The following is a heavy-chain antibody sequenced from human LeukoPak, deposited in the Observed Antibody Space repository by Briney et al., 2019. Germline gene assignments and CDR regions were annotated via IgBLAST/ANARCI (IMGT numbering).Heavy chain of an antibody. Sequence: GGSLRLSCAASGFAFNSYAMNWVRQAPGKGLEWVSAISGSGGSTYYADSVKGRFTTSRDNSKNTLYLQMNSLRADDTAVYYCAKDRPYSIGWYLIFDYWGQGTLVTVSS. V-gene: IGHV3-23*01. J-gene: IGHJ4*02. CDR3: AKDRPYSIGWYLIFDY. CDR1: GFAFNSYA. CDR2: ISGSGGST. D-gene: IGHD6-19*01.